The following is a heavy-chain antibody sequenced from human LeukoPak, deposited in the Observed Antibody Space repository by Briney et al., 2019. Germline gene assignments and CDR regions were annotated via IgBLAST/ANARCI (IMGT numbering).Heavy chain of an antibody. Sequence: GRSLRLSCAASGFTFDDYAMRWVRQAPGKGLEWVSGISWNSGSIGYADSVKGRFTISRDNAKNSLYLQMNSLRAEDTALYYCASSSGSWYYFDYWGQGTLVTVSS. J-gene: IGHJ4*02. D-gene: IGHD6-19*01. CDR1: GFTFDDYA. V-gene: IGHV3-9*01. CDR3: ASSSGSWYYFDY. CDR2: ISWNSGSI.